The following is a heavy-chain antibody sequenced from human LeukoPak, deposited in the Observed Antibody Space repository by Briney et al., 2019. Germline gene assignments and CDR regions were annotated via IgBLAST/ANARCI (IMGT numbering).Heavy chain of an antibody. V-gene: IGHV4-59*01. J-gene: IGHJ6*03. D-gene: IGHD3-22*01. CDR2: ICYSGST. Sequence: SETLSLTCTVSGGSISSYYWGWIRQPPGKGLEWIGYICYSGSTNYNPSLKSRVTISVDTSKNQFSLKLSSVTAADTAVYYCARAYYYDCSGYYPPIYYYYYMDVWGKGTTVTVSS. CDR3: ARAYYYDCSGYYPPIYYYYYMDV. CDR1: GGSISSYY.